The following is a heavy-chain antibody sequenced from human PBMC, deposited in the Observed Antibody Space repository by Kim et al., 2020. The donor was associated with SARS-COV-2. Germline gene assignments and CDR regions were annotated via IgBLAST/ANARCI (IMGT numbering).Heavy chain of an antibody. J-gene: IGHJ4*02. CDR1: GYSFTSYW. V-gene: IGHV5-10-1*01. CDR2: IDPSDSYT. D-gene: IGHD1-26*01. Sequence: GESLKISCKGSGYSFTSYWISWVRQMPGKGLEWMGRIDPSDSYTNYSPSFQGHVTISADKSISTAYLQWGSLKASDTAMYYCARQEGSSLPYDYWGQGTLVTVSS. CDR3: ARQEGSSLPYDY.